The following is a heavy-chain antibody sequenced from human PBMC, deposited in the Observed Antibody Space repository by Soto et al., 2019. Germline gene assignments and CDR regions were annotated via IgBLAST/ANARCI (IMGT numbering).Heavy chain of an antibody. Sequence: QVQLVQSGAEVKKPGASVKVSCKASGYTFSIYGISWVRQAPGQGLEWMGWISAYNGNTKYAQELQGRVTVTTDTSTSRAYMELRSLRSDDTAVYYCASDLSGGTYPWFFELWGRGTLVTVSS. CDR3: ASDLSGGTYPWFFEL. CDR1: GYTFSIYG. D-gene: IGHD1-26*01. CDR2: ISAYNGNT. J-gene: IGHJ2*01. V-gene: IGHV1-18*01.